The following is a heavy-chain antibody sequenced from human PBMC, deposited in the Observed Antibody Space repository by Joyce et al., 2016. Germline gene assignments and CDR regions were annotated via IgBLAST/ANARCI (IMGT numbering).Heavy chain of an antibody. CDR2: INTDESNK. Sequence: EVQLVESGGGVVQPGGSLRLSCAASGFTFRRSWMHWVRHVPGKGLVWRSRINTDESNKIYADSVKGRFTISRDNAKNTLYLQMNSLTAEDTAVYYCARDQSVAGPTTFDYWGQGALVTVSS. CDR1: GFTFRRSW. CDR3: ARDQSVAGPTTFDY. V-gene: IGHV3-74*01. D-gene: IGHD6-19*01. J-gene: IGHJ4*02.